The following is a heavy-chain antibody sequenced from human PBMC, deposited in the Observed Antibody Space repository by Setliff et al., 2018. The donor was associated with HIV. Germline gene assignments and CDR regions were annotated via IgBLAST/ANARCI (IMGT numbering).Heavy chain of an antibody. CDR3: AKQGYSDSLYAFDV. CDR1: GYTFTAYY. Sequence: ASVKVSCKTSGYTFTAYYIYWVRQAPGHGLELMGRIHPNTGGTNYLQEFQGRVTITRDTSMSTVYMALTGLTPDDTAVYYCAKQGYSDSLYAFDVWGQGTMVTVSS. V-gene: IGHV1-2*06. J-gene: IGHJ3*01. CDR2: IHPNTGGT. D-gene: IGHD1-26*01.